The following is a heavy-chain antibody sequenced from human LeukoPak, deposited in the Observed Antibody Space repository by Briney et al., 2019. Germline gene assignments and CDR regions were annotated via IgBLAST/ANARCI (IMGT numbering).Heavy chain of an antibody. CDR2: ISSSSIYI. D-gene: IGHD4-11*01. J-gene: IGHJ4*02. V-gene: IGHV3-21*01. CDR3: ARESVQGYSKRESFDY. Sequence: PGRSLRLSCAASGFTFSSYSMNWVRQAPGKGLEWVSSISSSSIYIYYADSVKGRFTISRDNAKNSLYLQMNSLRAEDTAVYYCARESVQGYSKRESFDYWGQGTLVTVSS. CDR1: GFTFSSYS.